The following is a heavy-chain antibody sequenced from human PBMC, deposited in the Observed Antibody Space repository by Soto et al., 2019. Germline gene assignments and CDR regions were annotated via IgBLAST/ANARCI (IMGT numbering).Heavy chain of an antibody. CDR1: GGTFSSYA. D-gene: IGHD4-4*01. Sequence: QVQLVQSGAEVKKPGSSVKVSCKASGGTFSSYAISWVRQAPGQGLEWMGGIIPIFGTANYAQKFQGRVTITADEATSTAYMELSSLRSEDTAVNYCARCGWANDYRAYYYYGMDVWGQGTTVTVSS. V-gene: IGHV1-69*01. CDR2: IIPIFGTA. J-gene: IGHJ6*02. CDR3: ARCGWANDYRAYYYYGMDV.